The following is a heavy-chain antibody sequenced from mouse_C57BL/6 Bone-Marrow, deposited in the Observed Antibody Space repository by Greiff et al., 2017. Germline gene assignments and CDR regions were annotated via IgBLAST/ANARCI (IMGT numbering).Heavy chain of an antibody. CDR1: GYAFSSSW. J-gene: IGHJ2*01. Sequence: QVQLQQSGPELVKPGASVKISCKASGYAFSSSWMNWVKQRPGKGLEWIGRIYPGDGDTNYNGKFKGKGTLTADKSSSTAYMQLSSLTSEDSAVYFFVSGLLRYYFDYWAQGTTLTVSS. V-gene: IGHV1-82*01. D-gene: IGHD2-3*01. CDR3: VSGLLRYYFDY. CDR2: IYPGDGDT.